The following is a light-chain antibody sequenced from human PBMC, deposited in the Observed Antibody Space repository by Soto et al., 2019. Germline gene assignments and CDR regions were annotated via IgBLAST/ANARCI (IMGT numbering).Light chain of an antibody. CDR2: LGS. Sequence: DIVMTQSPLSLPVTPGEPASISCRSSQSLLDSSGYNYLDWYLQKPGQPPQLLIYLGSNRAPGAPDRFSGSGSGTEFTLKISRVEAEDVGIYYCMQDLQTPLTFGGGTKVEIK. V-gene: IGKV2-28*01. J-gene: IGKJ4*01. CDR1: QSLLDSSGYNY. CDR3: MQDLQTPLT.